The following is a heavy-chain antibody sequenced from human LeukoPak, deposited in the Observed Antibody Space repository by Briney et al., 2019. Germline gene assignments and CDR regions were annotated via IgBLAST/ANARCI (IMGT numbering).Heavy chain of an antibody. J-gene: IGHJ4*02. Sequence: SETLFLTCTVPGGSISSYYWSWIRQPAAKGLELIGRNYTSGSTNYNPSLKSRVTMSVDTSKNQFSLKLSSVTAADTAVYYCARGGTSSGYNYWGQGTLVTVSS. CDR2: NYTSGST. CDR3: ARGGTSSGYNY. D-gene: IGHD3-22*01. V-gene: IGHV4-4*07. CDR1: GGSISSYY.